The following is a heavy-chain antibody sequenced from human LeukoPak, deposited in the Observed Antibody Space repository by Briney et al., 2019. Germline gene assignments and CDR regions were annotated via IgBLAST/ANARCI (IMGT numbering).Heavy chain of an antibody. CDR3: ARVADV. CDR1: GFTFDDYV. J-gene: IGHJ6*02. Sequence: GGSLRLSCADAGFTFDDYVLNWVRQAPGKGLEWVSSISSSSSYIYYADSVKGRFTISRDNAKNSLYLQMNSLRAEDTAVYYCARVADVWGQGTTVTVSS. V-gene: IGHV3-21*01. CDR2: ISSSSSYI.